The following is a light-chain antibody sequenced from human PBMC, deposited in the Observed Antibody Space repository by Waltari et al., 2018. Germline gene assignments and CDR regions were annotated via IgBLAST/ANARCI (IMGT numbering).Light chain of an antibody. V-gene: IGLV1-44*01. J-gene: IGLJ2*01. Sequence: QSMLTQPPSASGTPGQRVIISCSGSKSNIGRQNVNWYQQLTATAPKLLIHTDSQRPSGFPDRFSGSKSCTSASLAISGLQSEDEADFYCATWDDSLNAVIFGGGTNLTVL. CDR2: TDS. CDR3: ATWDDSLNAVI. CDR1: KSNIGRQN.